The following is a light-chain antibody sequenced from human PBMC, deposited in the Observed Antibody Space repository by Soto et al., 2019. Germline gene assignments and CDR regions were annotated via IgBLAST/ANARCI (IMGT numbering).Light chain of an antibody. CDR2: GAS. J-gene: IGKJ1*01. CDR3: QQRSNCHM. Sequence: EIVMTQSPATLSVSPGDRATLSCRAGQPLNNNVAWYQHKPGQAPRLLIYGASTRATGISARLSVSGSETDFILTMCSLDPDQFAVYIGQQRSNCHMFGSGTKVDIK. CDR1: QPLNNN. V-gene: IGKV3D-11*03.